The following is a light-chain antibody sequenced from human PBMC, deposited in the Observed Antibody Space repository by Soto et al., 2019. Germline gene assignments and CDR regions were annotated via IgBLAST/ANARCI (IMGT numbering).Light chain of an antibody. J-gene: IGKJ1*01. Sequence: DLQMTQSPSSLSASVGDRVTIACRASQGISNYVAWYQQKPGKVPKHLIYAASTLQSGVPSRFSGSGSGTDFTLTISSLQPEDVATYYCQKYNSVPRTFGQGTKVEIK. CDR1: QGISNY. CDR3: QKYNSVPRT. V-gene: IGKV1-27*01. CDR2: AAS.